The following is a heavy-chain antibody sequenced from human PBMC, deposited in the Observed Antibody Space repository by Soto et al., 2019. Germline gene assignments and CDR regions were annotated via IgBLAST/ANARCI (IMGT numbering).Heavy chain of an antibody. V-gene: IGHV1-18*01. D-gene: IGHD6-13*01. CDR2: ISGDNVNR. CDR3: GREGQQLAQEQYFQFNGVDV. CDR1: GYNLREYG. Sequence: QVHLVQSGVEVKKPGASVKVSCTAHGYNLREYGVSWLRQVPGQGFERMGWISGDNVNRRSSQRFQDRLTMTTDTSTNTASMELRSLGSDDTAVYFCGREGQQLAQEQYFQFNGVDVWGQGTSVTVSS. J-gene: IGHJ6*02.